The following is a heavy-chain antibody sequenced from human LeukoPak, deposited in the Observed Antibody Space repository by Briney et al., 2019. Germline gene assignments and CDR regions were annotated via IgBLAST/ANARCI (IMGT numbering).Heavy chain of an antibody. D-gene: IGHD2-15*01. CDR1: GYTFNGYH. Sequence: ASVKVSCKTSGYTFNGYHLHWVRQAPGQGLEWMGFINPDNGGINYAQKFRGRVTMTRDTSTSTAYLELSSLTSDDTALYYCARDQLQSGGSCYDYWGQGTLVTVS. V-gene: IGHV1-2*02. J-gene: IGHJ4*02. CDR3: ARDQLQSGGSCYDY. CDR2: INPDNGGI.